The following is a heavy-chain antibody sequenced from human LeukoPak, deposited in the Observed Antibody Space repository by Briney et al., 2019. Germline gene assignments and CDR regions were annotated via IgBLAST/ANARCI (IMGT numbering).Heavy chain of an antibody. Sequence: SETLSLTCAVYGGSFSGYYWSWIRQPPGKGLEWIGEINHSGSINYNPSLKSRVTISVDTSKNQFSLKLSSVTAADTAVCYCARRYDSSGYYYRPYDYWGQGTLVTVSS. CDR3: ARRYDSSGYYYRPYDY. CDR1: GGSFSGYY. J-gene: IGHJ4*02. V-gene: IGHV4-34*01. D-gene: IGHD3-22*01. CDR2: INHSGSI.